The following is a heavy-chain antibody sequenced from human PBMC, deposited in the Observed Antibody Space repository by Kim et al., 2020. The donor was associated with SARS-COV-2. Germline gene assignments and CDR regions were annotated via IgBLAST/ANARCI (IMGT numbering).Heavy chain of an antibody. Sequence: SETLSLTCTVSGGSVSSGSYYWSWIRQPPGKGLEWIGYIYYSGSTNYNPSLKSRVTISVDTSKNQFSLKLSSVTAADTAVYYCARIRYSSSSYYYYYYGMDVWGQGTTVTVSS. J-gene: IGHJ6*02. CDR2: IYYSGST. V-gene: IGHV4-61*01. CDR3: ARIRYSSSSYYYYYYGMDV. D-gene: IGHD6-13*01. CDR1: GGSVSSGSYY.